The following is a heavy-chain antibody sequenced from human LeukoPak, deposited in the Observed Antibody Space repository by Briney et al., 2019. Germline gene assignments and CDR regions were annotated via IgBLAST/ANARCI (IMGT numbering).Heavy chain of an antibody. Sequence: GGALRLSCEASGCTCSSYAMSWVGQAPGKGREWVSAISGSGGSTYYADSVKGRFTISRDNSKNTLYLQMNSLRAEDTAVYYCARALTSSGWPYAFDIWGQGTMVTVSS. CDR3: ARALTSSGWPYAFDI. J-gene: IGHJ3*02. CDR1: GCTCSSYA. V-gene: IGHV3-23*01. CDR2: ISGSGGST. D-gene: IGHD6-19*01.